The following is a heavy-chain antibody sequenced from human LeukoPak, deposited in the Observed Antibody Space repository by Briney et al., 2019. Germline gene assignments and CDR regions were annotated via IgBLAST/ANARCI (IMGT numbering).Heavy chain of an antibody. CDR2: ISGSSNTI. V-gene: IGHV3-48*02. Sequence: PGGSLRVSCAASGFTFSSYSMNWVRQAPGEGLEWVSYISGSSNTIYYADSVKDRFTISRDTAKNSLYLQMNSLRDEDSAVYYCARGYCSSNSCAFDYWGQGTMVTVSS. D-gene: IGHD2-2*01. CDR3: ARGYCSSNSCAFDY. CDR1: GFTFSSYS. J-gene: IGHJ4*02.